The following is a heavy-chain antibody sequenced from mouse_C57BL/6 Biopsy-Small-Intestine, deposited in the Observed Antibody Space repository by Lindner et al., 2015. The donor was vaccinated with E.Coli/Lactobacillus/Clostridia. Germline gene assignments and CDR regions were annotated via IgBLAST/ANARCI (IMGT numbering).Heavy chain of an antibody. D-gene: IGHD1-1*02. CDR2: IIPMLDIV. CDR3: AGSWVAGSLDV. J-gene: IGHJ1*01. V-gene: IGHV1-74*01. CDR1: GGSFSSYS. Sequence: SVKVSCKASGGSFSSYSISWVRQAPGQGLEWMGMIIPMLDIVNYAQKLQGRVTITADKSTGTAYMELSSLRSEDTAMYYCAGSWVAGSLDVWGQGTTVTVSS.